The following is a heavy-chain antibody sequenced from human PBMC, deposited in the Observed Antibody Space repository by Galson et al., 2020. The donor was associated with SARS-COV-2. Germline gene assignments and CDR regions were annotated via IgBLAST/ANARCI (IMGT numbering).Heavy chain of an antibody. Sequence: GESLKISCATSGFTFQNYAMGWVRQAPGKGLEWVSLIGAGGDTYYADSVEGRFTISRDNLRNTLSLEMNSLRVDDTALYYCAKEAGTGWATDYFQHWGKGTLVTVSS. CDR2: IGAGGDT. J-gene: IGHJ1*01. CDR1: GFTFQNYA. V-gene: IGHV3-23*01. D-gene: IGHD6-19*01. CDR3: AKEAGTGWATDYFQH.